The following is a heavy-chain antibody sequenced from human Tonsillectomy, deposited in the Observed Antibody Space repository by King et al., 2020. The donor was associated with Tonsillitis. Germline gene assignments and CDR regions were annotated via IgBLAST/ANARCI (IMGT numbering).Heavy chain of an antibody. CDR3: AREGRWYYDSSGYFDY. V-gene: IGHV1-2*02. Sequence: VQLVESGAEVKKPGASVKVSCKASGYTFTGYYMHWVRQAPGQGLEGMGWINPNRGGTNSAQKFQGRGTMTRDTSISTADMALSRLRSDDTAVYYCAREGRWYYDSSGYFDYWGQGTLVTVSS. CDR2: INPNRGGT. D-gene: IGHD3-22*01. J-gene: IGHJ4*02. CDR1: GYTFTGYY.